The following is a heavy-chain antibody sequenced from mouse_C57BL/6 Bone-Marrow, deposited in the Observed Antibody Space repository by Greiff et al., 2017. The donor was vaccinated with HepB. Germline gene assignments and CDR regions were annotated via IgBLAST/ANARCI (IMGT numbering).Heavy chain of an antibody. Sequence: EVKLMESGGGLVQPGGSMKLSCVASGFTFSNYWMNWVRQSPEKGLEWVAQIRLKSDNYATHYAESVKGRFTISRDDSKSSVYLQMNNLRAEDTGIYYCTGCLGDGYYLDYWGQGTTLTVSS. J-gene: IGHJ2*01. CDR2: IRLKSDNYAT. D-gene: IGHD2-3*01. V-gene: IGHV6-3*01. CDR3: TGCLGDGYYLDY. CDR1: GFTFSNYW.